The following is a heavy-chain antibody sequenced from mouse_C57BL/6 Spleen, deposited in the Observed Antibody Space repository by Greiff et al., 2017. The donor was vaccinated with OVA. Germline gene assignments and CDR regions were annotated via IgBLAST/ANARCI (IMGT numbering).Heavy chain of an antibody. CDR3: AKTSPLWYLGY. D-gene: IGHD2-1*01. CDR2: INPNNGGT. Sequence: EVKLQQSGPELVKPGASVKISCKASGYTFTDYYMNWVKQSHGKSLEWIGDINPNNGGTSYNQKFKGKATLTVDKSSSTAYMELRSLTSEDSAVYYCAKTSPLWYLGYWGQGTTLTVSS. J-gene: IGHJ2*01. CDR1: GYTFTDYY. V-gene: IGHV1-26*01.